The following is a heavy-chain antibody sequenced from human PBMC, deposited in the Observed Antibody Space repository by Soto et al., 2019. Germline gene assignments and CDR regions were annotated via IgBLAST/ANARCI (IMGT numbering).Heavy chain of an antibody. CDR2: IYSGGAT. V-gene: IGHV3-53*01. J-gene: IGHJ5*02. CDR1: GFSVGNSH. Sequence: GGSLGLSCAAAGFSVGNSHISWVRQAPGKGLEWVSVIYSGGATHYAVSVKGRLIISRAKSKNTEDLQMNLLRAEDTAAYYCDKVCDYGWLSCILLYKCSCPWGPGTLGTVS. D-gene: IGHD3-10*01. CDR3: DKVCDYGWLSCILLYKCSCP.